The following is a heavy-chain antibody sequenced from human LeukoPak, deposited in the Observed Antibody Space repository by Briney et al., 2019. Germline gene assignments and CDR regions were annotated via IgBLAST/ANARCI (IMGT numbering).Heavy chain of an antibody. Sequence: SETLSLTCTVSGGPIGSDYWTWLRQPPGKGLEYIGYIYYTGGTNYNPSLKSRVTISVDTSKNQFSLKLSSVTAADTAVYFCAKYGNSGWVIDNWGQGTLVTVSS. CDR2: IYYTGGT. J-gene: IGHJ4*02. D-gene: IGHD6-19*01. V-gene: IGHV4-59*08. CDR3: AKYGNSGWVIDN. CDR1: GGPIGSDY.